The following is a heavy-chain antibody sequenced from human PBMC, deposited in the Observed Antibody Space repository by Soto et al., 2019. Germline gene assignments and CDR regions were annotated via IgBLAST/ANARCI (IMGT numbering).Heavy chain of an antibody. CDR1: GIPFGSRA. CDR2: ITDSGGDA. Sequence: SLRLSCVASGIPFGSRAMSWVRQAPGEGLEWVSTITDSGGDAKYADSVRGRFAISRDNSKKTLYLQMSSLTAEDSAIYYCARGSTDSYPGSRIFDFWGRGTLVTVSS. D-gene: IGHD3-10*01. J-gene: IGHJ4*02. V-gene: IGHV3-23*01. CDR3: ARGSTDSYPGSRIFDF.